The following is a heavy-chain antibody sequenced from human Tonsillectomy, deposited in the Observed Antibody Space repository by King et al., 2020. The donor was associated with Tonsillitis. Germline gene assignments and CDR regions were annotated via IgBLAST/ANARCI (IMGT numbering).Heavy chain of an antibody. CDR2: IFYSGST. Sequence: QLQESGPGLVKPSQTLSLTCTVSGGPITSGDFYWSWIRQPPGKGLEWIGYIFYSGSTYYNPSLKSRVNISINTSKNQFSLKLSFLTAAETAVYYCARGFYYRNYYDSSGYDYWGQGTLVTVSS. V-gene: IGHV4-30-4*01. CDR3: ARGFYYRNYYDSSGYDY. D-gene: IGHD3-22*01. CDR1: GGPITSGDFY. J-gene: IGHJ4*02.